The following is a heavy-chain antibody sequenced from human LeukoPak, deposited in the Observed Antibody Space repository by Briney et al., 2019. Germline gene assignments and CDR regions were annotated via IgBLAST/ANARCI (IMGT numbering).Heavy chain of an antibody. V-gene: IGHV4-59*08. CDR2: IYYSGST. J-gene: IGHJ4*02. CDR1: GGSISSYY. Sequence: SETLSLTCTVSGGSISSYYWSWIRQPPGKGLEWIGYIYYSGSTNYNPSLKSRVTISVDTSKNRFSLKLSSVTAADTAVYYCARHGYSYGPIDYWGQGTLVTVSS. D-gene: IGHD5-18*01. CDR3: ARHGYSYGPIDY.